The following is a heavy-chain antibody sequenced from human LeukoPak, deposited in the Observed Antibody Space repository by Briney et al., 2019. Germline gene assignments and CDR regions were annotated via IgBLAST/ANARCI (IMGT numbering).Heavy chain of an antibody. CDR2: IWYDGSNK. CDR3: ARGGNPAAGPYYFDY. Sequence: GRSLRLSCAASGFTFSSYGMHWVRQAPGKGLEWVAVIWYDGSNKYYADSVKGRFTSSRDNSKNTLYLQMNSLRAEDTAVYYCARGGNPAAGPYYFDYWGQGTLVTVSS. J-gene: IGHJ4*02. D-gene: IGHD6-13*01. CDR1: GFTFSSYG. V-gene: IGHV3-33*01.